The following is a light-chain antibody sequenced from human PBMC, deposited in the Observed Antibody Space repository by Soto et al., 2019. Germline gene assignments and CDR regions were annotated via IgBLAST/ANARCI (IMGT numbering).Light chain of an antibody. CDR2: AVS. Sequence: QSVLTQPPSASGSPGQSVTISCTGTSSDVGAYKYVSWYQQHPGKAPKLMIYAVSERPSGVPDRFSGSKSGNTASLTVSGLQAEDEADYYCSSYAGSSNVFGTGTKLTVL. CDR3: SSYAGSSNV. CDR1: SSDVGAYKY. V-gene: IGLV2-8*01. J-gene: IGLJ1*01.